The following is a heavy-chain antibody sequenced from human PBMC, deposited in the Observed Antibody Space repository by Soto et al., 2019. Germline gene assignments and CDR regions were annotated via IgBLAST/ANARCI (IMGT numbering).Heavy chain of an antibody. Sequence: ASVKVSCKVSGYTLTELSMHWVRQAPGKGLEWMGGFDPEDGETIYAQKFQGRVTMTEDTSTDTAYMELSSLRSADTAVYYCARGQVLYYCGSGSSYSFYSGMYDWGQGT. CDR3: ARGQVLYYCGSGSSYSFYSGMYD. V-gene: IGHV1-24*01. CDR2: FDPEDGET. CDR1: GYTLTELS. D-gene: IGHD3-10*01. J-gene: IGHJ6*02.